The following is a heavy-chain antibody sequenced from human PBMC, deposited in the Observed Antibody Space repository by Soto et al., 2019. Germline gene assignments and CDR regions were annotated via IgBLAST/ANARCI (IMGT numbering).Heavy chain of an antibody. D-gene: IGHD3-10*01. CDR2: IKSKTDGGTT. CDR3: TTSYYYGSGSYYSKINYYYGMDV. V-gene: IGHV3-15*07. J-gene: IGHJ6*02. CDR1: GFTFSNAW. Sequence: PGGSLRLSCAASGFTFSNAWMNWVRQAPGKGLEWVGRIKSKTDGGTTDYAAPVKGRFTISRDDSKNTLYLQMNSLKTEDTAVYYCTTSYYYGSGSYYSKINYYYGMDVWGQGTTVTVSS.